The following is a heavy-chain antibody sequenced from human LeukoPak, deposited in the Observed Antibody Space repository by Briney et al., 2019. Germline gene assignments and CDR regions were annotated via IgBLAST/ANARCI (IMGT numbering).Heavy chain of an antibody. J-gene: IGHJ4*02. CDR2: MNPNSGNT. D-gene: IGHD4-17*01. Sequence: ASVKVSCKASGYTFTGYYMHWVRQAPGQGLEWMGWMNPNSGNTGYAQKFQGRVTITRNTSISTAYMELSSLRSEDTAVYYCARVYGDSDFDYWGQGTLVTVSS. CDR3: ARVYGDSDFDY. V-gene: IGHV1-8*02. CDR1: GYTFTGYY.